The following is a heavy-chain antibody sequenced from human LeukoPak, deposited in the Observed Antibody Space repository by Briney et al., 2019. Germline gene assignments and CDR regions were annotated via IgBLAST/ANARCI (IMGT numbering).Heavy chain of an antibody. V-gene: IGHV3-53*01. Sequence: GGSLRLSCVASDFTFSSYAMSWVRQAPGKGLEWVSVIYSGGTTYYADSVKGRFTISRDNSKNTLYLQMNSLRAEDTAVYYCARDDYGFDYWGQGTLVTVSS. J-gene: IGHJ4*02. CDR1: DFTFSSYA. CDR3: ARDDYGFDY. D-gene: IGHD4-17*01. CDR2: IYSGGTT.